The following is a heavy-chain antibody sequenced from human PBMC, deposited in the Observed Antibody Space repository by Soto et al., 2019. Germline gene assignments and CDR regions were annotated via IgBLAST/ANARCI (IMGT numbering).Heavy chain of an antibody. CDR2: ISYDGSNK. CDR1: GFTFSSYG. Sequence: GGSLRLSCAASGFTFSSYGMHWVRQAPGKGLEWVAVISYDGSNKYYADSVKGRFTISRDNSKNTLYLQMNSLRAEDTAVYYCAKSIYAGFGASDGWSDSSSWYDYWGQGTLVTVSS. V-gene: IGHV3-30*18. CDR3: AKSIYAGFGASDGWSDSSSWYDY. D-gene: IGHD6-13*01. J-gene: IGHJ4*02.